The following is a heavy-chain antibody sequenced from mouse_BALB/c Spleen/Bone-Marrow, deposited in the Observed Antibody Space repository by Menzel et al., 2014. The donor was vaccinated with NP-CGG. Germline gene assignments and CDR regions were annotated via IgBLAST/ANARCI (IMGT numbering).Heavy chain of an antibody. J-gene: IGHJ4*01. D-gene: IGHD1-1*01. V-gene: IGHV5-9-1*01. CDR2: ISSGGSYT. CDR1: GFTFXSYA. Sequence: EVKLMESGGGLVKPGGSLKLSCAASGFTFXSYAMSWVRQTPEKRLEWVATISSGGSYTYYADSGKGRLTISRDNAKNTLYLQMSSLRSEDTAMYYCARSLYDYDAMDYWGQGTSVTVSS. CDR3: ARSLYDYDAMDY.